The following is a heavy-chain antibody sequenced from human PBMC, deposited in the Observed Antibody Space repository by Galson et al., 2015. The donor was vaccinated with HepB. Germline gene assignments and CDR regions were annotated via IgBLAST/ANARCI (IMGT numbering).Heavy chain of an antibody. CDR1: GLTFSDLC. CDR2: ISSSTSYT. CDR3: ANWGREQWGLDY. V-gene: IGHV3-11*06. J-gene: IGHJ4*02. Sequence: SLRLSCAASGLTFSDLCMTWIRQSPGRGLEWISYISSSTSYTNYAESVKGRFTIFRDDAKNTLYLQMNNLRADDTAVYYCANWGREQWGLDYWGQGTLVTVSS. D-gene: IGHD6-19*01.